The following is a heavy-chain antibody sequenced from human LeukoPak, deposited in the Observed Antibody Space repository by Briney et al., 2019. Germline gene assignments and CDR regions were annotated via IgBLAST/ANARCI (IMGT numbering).Heavy chain of an antibody. D-gene: IGHD3-22*01. CDR2: TKQDETEK. CDR3: ARNRQWLLADY. CDR1: GFTFTNYW. J-gene: IGHJ4*02. V-gene: IGHV3-7*04. Sequence: QPGGSLRLPCAASGFTFTNYWMSWVRQAPGKGLEWVANTKQDETEKHYVDSVKGRFTISRDNAQNSLYLQMNSLRAEDTAVYFCARNRQWLLADYWGQGAVVTASS.